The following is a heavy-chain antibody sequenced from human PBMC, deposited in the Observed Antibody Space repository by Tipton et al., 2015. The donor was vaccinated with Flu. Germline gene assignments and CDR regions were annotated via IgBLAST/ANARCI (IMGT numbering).Heavy chain of an antibody. J-gene: IGHJ2*01. D-gene: IGHD1-26*01. Sequence: TLSLTCTVSGGSLSSYFWSWIRQPAGKGLEWIGRIYPSGNTNYNLSLQSRVTMSVDTSRNQFSLSLTSVTAADAAIYYCARSGSYHHYYFDLWGRGTLVSVSS. CDR2: IYPSGNT. CDR1: GGSLSSYF. CDR3: ARSGSYHHYYFDL. V-gene: IGHV4-4*07.